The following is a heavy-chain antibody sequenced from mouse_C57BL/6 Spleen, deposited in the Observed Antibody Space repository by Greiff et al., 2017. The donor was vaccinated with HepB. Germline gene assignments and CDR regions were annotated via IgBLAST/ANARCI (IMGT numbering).Heavy chain of an antibody. CDR2: IYPRDGST. CDR1: GYTFTSYD. D-gene: IGHD2-4*01. V-gene: IGHV1-85*01. CDR3: AMGGYDYDEAWFAY. Sequence: VQLQQSGPELVKPGASVKLSCKASGYTFTSYDINWVKQRPGQGLEWIGWIYPRDGSTKYNEKFKGKATLTVDTSSSTAYMELHSLTSEDSAVYFCAMGGYDYDEAWFAYWGQGTLVTVSA. J-gene: IGHJ3*01.